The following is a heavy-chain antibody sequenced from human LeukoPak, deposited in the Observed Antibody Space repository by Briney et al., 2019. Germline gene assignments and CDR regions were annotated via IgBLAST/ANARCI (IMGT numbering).Heavy chain of an antibody. CDR1: SGSISGYS. V-gene: IGHV4-59*08. Sequence: PSETLSLTCTVSSGSISGYSWSWIRQPPGKGLEYIGYIHYSGTANYTPSLRSRVTISVDTSKNQFSLTLTSVTAGDTAVYYCARHLVSSLPTGLDYWGQGALVTVSS. CDR3: ARHLVSSLPTGLDY. D-gene: IGHD3-9*01. J-gene: IGHJ4*02. CDR2: IHYSGTA.